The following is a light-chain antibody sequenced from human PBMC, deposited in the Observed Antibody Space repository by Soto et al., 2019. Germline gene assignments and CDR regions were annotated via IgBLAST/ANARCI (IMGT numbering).Light chain of an antibody. CDR1: QSVSSSY. CDR3: QQYASSPVYT. J-gene: IGKJ2*01. CDR2: GAS. Sequence: EIVLTQSPGTLSLSPGERATLSCRASQSVSSSYLAWYQQKPGQAPRLLIYGASSRATGIPDRFSGSGSGTALTLTISSLEPEDFAVYYCQQYASSPVYTFGQGTKLEIK. V-gene: IGKV3-20*01.